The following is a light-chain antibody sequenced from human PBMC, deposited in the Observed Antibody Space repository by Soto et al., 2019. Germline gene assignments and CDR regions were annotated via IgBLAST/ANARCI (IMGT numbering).Light chain of an antibody. V-gene: IGLV2-14*03. CDR3: SSYRASSTTHYV. CDR1: SSDVGGYNY. CDR2: DVS. J-gene: IGLJ1*01. Sequence: QSVLTQPASLSGSPGQSITISCTGTSSDVGGYNYVSWYQQHPGKAPKLMIYDVSNRPSGVSNRVSGSKSGNTASLTISGLQAEDEADYYCSSYRASSTTHYVFGTGTQLTVL.